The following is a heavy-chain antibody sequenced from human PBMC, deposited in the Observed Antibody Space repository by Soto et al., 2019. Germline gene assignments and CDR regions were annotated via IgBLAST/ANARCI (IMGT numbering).Heavy chain of an antibody. J-gene: IGHJ6*02. V-gene: IGHV5-51*01. D-gene: IGHD3-3*01. Sequence: GESLKISCMGSGYKVSTWHNFTSYWIAWVRQVPGEGLEWMGIIYPGDSDTRYSPSFQGQVTISADKSINSVYLQWSSLKASDTATYYCARLGFNYDFLSGYYNVHHYYGNDVWGQGTTVTVSS. CDR2: IYPGDSDT. CDR3: ARLGFNYDFLSGYYNVHHYYGNDV. CDR1: GYKVSTWHNFTSYW.